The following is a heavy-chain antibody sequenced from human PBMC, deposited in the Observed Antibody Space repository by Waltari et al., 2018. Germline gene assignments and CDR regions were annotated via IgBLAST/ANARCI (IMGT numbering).Heavy chain of an antibody. CDR2: INPNSGGT. CDR3: ARDLRLLWFGEYHGADNWFDP. D-gene: IGHD3-10*01. V-gene: IGHV1-2*06. J-gene: IGHJ5*02. CDR1: GYTFTGYY. Sequence: QVQLVQSGAEVKKPGASVKVSCKASGYTFTGYYMHWVRQAPGQGLEWMGRINPNSGGTNYAQKFQGRVTMTRDTSISTAYMELSRLRSDDTAVYYCARDLRLLWFGEYHGADNWFDPWGQGTLVTVSS.